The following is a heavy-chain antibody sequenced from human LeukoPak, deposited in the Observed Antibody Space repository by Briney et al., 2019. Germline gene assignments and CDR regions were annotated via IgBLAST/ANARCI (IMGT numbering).Heavy chain of an antibody. J-gene: IGHJ4*02. CDR3: ARDSDWNDGLDY. CDR2: ISTSSLYI. Sequence: GGSLRLSCAASGFTFSSYSMNWVRQAPGKGLEWVSSISTSSLYIYCADSVRGRFTISRDNAKNSLYLQMNSLRAEDTAVYYCARDSDWNDGLDYWGQGTLVTVSS. D-gene: IGHD1-1*01. CDR1: GFTFSSYS. V-gene: IGHV3-21*01.